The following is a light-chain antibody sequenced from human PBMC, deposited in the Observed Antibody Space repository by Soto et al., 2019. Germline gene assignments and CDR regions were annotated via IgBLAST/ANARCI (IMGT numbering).Light chain of an antibody. J-gene: IGKJ3*01. Sequence: EIVFTQSPATLSLSPGERATLSCRASQSVNNYLAWCQQRPGQAARILIYDASNRVTGSPATFSGSGSGTDFTLTISSLEPEDFAVYYCQHRNNRPFSFGPGTKVDIK. CDR1: QSVNNY. CDR2: DAS. CDR3: QHRNNRPFS. V-gene: IGKV3-11*01.